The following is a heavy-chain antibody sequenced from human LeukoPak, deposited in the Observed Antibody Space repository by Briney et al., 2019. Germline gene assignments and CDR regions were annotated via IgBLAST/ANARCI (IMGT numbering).Heavy chain of an antibody. CDR1: GFIFSSYS. CDR3: AKAASSSWPSSYYGMDV. V-gene: IGHV3-23*01. J-gene: IGHJ6*02. D-gene: IGHD6-13*01. CDR2: ITGSGGNT. Sequence: PGGSLRLSGAASGFIFSSYSMSWVRQAPGKGLEWVSVITGSGGNTYYADSVKGRFTISKDNSKNTVYLQMSRLRVDDTAVYYCAKAASSSWPSSYYGMDVWGQGTTVTVSS.